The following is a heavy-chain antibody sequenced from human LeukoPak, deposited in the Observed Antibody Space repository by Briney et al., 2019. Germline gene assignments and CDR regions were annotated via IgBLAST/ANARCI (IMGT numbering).Heavy chain of an antibody. J-gene: IGHJ5*02. CDR1: GYTFTGYY. D-gene: IGHD3-22*01. CDR3: ARKYYDSSGYYYSEWFDP. Sequence: ASVKVSCKASGYTFTGYYMHWVRQAPGQGLEWMGWINPNSGGTNYAQKFQGRVTMTRDTSISTAYMELSRLRSDDTAVYYCARKYYDSSGYYYSEWFDPWGQGTLVTVSS. V-gene: IGHV1-2*02. CDR2: INPNSGGT.